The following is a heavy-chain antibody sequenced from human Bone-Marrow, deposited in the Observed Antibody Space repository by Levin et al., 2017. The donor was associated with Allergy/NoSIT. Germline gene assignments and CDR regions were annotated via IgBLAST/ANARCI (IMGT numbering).Heavy chain of an antibody. V-gene: IGHV3-49*03. J-gene: IGHJ3*02. CDR3: TRVGGPGTHISRRDAFDI. Sequence: GESLKISCTASGFTFGDYGMSWFRQAPGKGLEWIGFIRSKAYGGTTEYAASVKGRFTISRDDSKSIAYLQMNSLKIEDTAVYWCTRVGGPGTHISRRDAFDIWGQGTMVTVSS. D-gene: IGHD3-10*01. CDR2: IRSKAYGGTT. CDR1: GFTFGDYG.